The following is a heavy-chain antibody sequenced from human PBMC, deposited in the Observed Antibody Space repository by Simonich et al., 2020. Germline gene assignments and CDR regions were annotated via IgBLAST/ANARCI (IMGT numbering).Heavy chain of an antibody. V-gene: IGHV3-23*01. D-gene: IGHD3-22*01. CDR2: IRGSGGST. CDR1: GFTFSSYA. CDR3: AKDLGERITMIVVVIDAFDI. Sequence: GGGLVQPGGSLRLSCAASGFTFSSYAMSWVRQAPGKGREWVSAIRGSGGSTSYADSVKGRFTISRDNSKNTLYLQMNSLRAEDTAVYYCAKDLGERITMIVVVIDAFDIWGQGTMVTVSS. J-gene: IGHJ3*02.